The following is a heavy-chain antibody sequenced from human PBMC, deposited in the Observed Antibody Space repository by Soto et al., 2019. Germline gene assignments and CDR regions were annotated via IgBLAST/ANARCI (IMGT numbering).Heavy chain of an antibody. Sequence: PGGSLRLCCAASGFTFSSYVMHWVRQAPGKGLEWVAHISYDGNNKYYADSVKGRFTISRDNFKNTLYLQMSSLRADDTAVYYCARDGLQITIFGYGDHWGQRNLVTVSS. CDR1: GFTFSSYV. J-gene: IGHJ4*02. CDR2: ISYDGNNK. CDR3: ARDGLQITIFGYGDH. D-gene: IGHD3-3*01. V-gene: IGHV3-30-3*01.